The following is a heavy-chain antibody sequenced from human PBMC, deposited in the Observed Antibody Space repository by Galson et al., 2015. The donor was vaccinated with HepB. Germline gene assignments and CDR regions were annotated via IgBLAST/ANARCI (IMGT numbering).Heavy chain of an antibody. Sequence: SLRLSCAVSGFTFRNYVMTWVCQAPGKGLEWVSSIIGSGGSTFYADSVKGRFTISRDNSKNTLFLQMNGLRVEDTAVYYCAKMGSYGDYDFDPWGQGTLVTVSS. CDR3: AKMGSYGDYDFDP. CDR2: IIGSGGST. J-gene: IGHJ5*02. CDR1: GFTFRNYV. V-gene: IGHV3-23*01. D-gene: IGHD4-17*01.